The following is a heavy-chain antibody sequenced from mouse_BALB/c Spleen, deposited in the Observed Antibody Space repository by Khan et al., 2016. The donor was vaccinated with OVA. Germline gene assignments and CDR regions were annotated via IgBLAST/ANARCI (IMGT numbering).Heavy chain of an antibody. V-gene: IGHV1-77*01. Sequence: QVQLQQSGAELARPGASVKLSCKASGYTFTDYYINWVKQRTGQGLEWIGEIYPGSGNTYYNEKFKDEATLTADKSSSTAFMQLNSLTSEDSSVDFCARSGIGSFAYWGQGTLVTVSA. D-gene: IGHD2-2*01. CDR1: GYTFTDYY. J-gene: IGHJ3*01. CDR3: ARSGIGSFAY. CDR2: IYPGSGNT.